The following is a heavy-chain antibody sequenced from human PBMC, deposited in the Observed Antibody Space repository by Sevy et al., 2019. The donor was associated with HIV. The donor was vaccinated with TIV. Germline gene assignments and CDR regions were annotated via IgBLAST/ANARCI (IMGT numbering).Heavy chain of an antibody. J-gene: IGHJ4*02. V-gene: IGHV3-48*02. CDR2: ISSSSSTI. D-gene: IGHD1-1*01. CDR3: ARVHHDEHYFDY. CDR1: GFTFSSYS. Sequence: GGCLRLSCAASGFTFSSYSMNWVRQAPGKGLEWVSYISSSSSTIYYADSVKGRFTISIDNAKNSLYLQMNSLRDEDTAVYYCARVHHDEHYFDYWGQGTLVTVSS.